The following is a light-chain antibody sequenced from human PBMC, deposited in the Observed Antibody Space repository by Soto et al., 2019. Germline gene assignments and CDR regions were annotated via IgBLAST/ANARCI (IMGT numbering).Light chain of an antibody. CDR3: CSYAGSYTKL. Sequence: QSALTQPRSVSGSPGQSVTISCTGTSSDVGGYNYVSWYQQHPGKAPKLMIYDVTTRPSGVPDRFSGSKSGNTASLTISGLQAEDEADYYCCSYAGSYTKLFGGGTKLTVL. V-gene: IGLV2-11*01. CDR1: SSDVGGYNY. J-gene: IGLJ2*01. CDR2: DVT.